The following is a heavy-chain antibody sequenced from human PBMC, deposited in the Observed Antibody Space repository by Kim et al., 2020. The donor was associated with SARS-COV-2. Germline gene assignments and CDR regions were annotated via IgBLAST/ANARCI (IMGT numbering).Heavy chain of an antibody. CDR1: GFTFSSYG. Sequence: GGSLRLSCAASGFTFSSYGMHWVRQAPGKGLEWVAVIWYDGSNKYYADSVKGRFTISRDNSKNTLYLQMNSLRAEDTAVYYCARDPRSIAARPAAFDIWGQGTMVTVSS. J-gene: IGHJ3*02. D-gene: IGHD6-6*01. CDR2: IWYDGSNK. V-gene: IGHV3-33*01. CDR3: ARDPRSIAARPAAFDI.